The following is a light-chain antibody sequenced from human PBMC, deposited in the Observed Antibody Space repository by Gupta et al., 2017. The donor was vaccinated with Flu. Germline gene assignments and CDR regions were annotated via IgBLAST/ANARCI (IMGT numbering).Light chain of an antibody. CDR3: QQAFIYPRT. CDR2: EAS. Sequence: DIRMTQSPSTLSASVGDRVTITCRASQSNSSRLAWYQQKPGKAPNLLLYEASTLQTGVPPRFRGSGSVTAFTLTISSLQPADFATPYCQQAFIYPRTFGQGTKVEIK. V-gene: IGKV1-5*03. J-gene: IGKJ1*01. CDR1: QSNSSR.